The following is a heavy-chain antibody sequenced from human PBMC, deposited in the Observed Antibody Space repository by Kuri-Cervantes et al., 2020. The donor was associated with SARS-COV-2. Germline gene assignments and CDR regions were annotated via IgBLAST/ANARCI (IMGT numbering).Heavy chain of an antibody. J-gene: IGHJ6*02. CDR2: INPDGSYT. CDR3: ARWRVPATDGYYYGMDV. Sequence: GGSLRLSCAASGFTFSGHWIHWVRQAPGKGLVWVSRINPDGSYTNNADSVKGRFTLSRDNAKNMLFLQMNSLRAEDAAVYYCARWRVPATDGYYYGMDVWGQGTTVTVSS. D-gene: IGHD2-2*01. V-gene: IGHV3-74*01. CDR1: GFTFSGHW.